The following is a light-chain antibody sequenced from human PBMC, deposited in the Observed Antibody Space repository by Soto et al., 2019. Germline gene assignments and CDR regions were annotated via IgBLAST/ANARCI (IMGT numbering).Light chain of an antibody. CDR1: QSVNSNY. CDR3: QQYDSTPPT. Sequence: EIVLTQSPGTLSLSPGDRATLSCRASQSVNSNYLAWYQRKPGQAPRLLIYGASNRATDIPYRFSASGSGTDFTLTITRLEAEDFAMYYCQQYDSTPPTFGQGTQVEVK. CDR2: GAS. J-gene: IGKJ1*01. V-gene: IGKV3-20*01.